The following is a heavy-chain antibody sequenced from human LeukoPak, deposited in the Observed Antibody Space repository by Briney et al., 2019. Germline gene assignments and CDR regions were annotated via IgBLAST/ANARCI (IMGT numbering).Heavy chain of an antibody. CDR1: GFTVSSNY. Sequence: GGSLRLSCAASGFTVSSNYMSWVRQAPGKGLEWVSVIYSGGSTYYADSVKGRFTISRDNSKNTLYLQMNSLRAEDTAVYYCARDPTRRSDFSWGQGTLVTVSS. V-gene: IGHV3-66*01. CDR3: ARDPTRRSDFS. J-gene: IGHJ5*02. D-gene: IGHD3-3*01. CDR2: IYSGGST.